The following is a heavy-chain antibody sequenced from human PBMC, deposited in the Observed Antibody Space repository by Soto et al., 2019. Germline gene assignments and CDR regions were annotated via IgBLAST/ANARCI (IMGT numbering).Heavy chain of an antibody. CDR3: ARMSGSTWYGWFDP. CDR2: IFSNDET. V-gene: IGHV2-26*01. CDR1: GFPLSTPKMG. J-gene: IGHJ5*02. Sequence: QVTLKESGPVRVKPTETLTLTCTVSGFPLSTPKMGVSWIRQPPGKALEWLAHIFSNDETSYTASLKSRLTISKDTSKSQVVLTMTNMDPVDTATYYCARMSGSTWYGWFDPWGQGTLVTVSS. D-gene: IGHD6-13*01.